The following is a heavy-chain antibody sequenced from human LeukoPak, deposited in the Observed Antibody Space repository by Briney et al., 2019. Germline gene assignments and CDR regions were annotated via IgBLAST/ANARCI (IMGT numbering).Heavy chain of an antibody. J-gene: IGHJ5*02. Sequence: PSETLSLTCTVSGGSISSYYWSWIRQPAGQGLEWIGRIYTSGSTNYNPSLKSRVTISVDKSKNQFSLKLRSVTAADTAVYYCARTGQLERRGRFDPWGQGTLVTVSS. D-gene: IGHD1-1*01. CDR3: ARTGQLERRGRFDP. V-gene: IGHV4-4*07. CDR1: GGSISSYY. CDR2: IYTSGST.